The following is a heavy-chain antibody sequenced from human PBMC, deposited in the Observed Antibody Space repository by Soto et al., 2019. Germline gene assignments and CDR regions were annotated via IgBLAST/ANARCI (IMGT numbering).Heavy chain of an antibody. CDR1: GFTFSSYS. CDR3: ATPIGDSSGDAFDI. V-gene: IGHV3-48*02. D-gene: IGHD3-22*01. CDR2: ISSGSSAI. J-gene: IGHJ3*02. Sequence: GGSLRLSCAASGFTFSSYSMNWVRQAPGKGLEWVSYISSGSSAIYYADSVKGRFTISRDNAKNSLYLQMDSLRDEDTAVYYCATPIGDSSGDAFDIWGQGTMVTVSS.